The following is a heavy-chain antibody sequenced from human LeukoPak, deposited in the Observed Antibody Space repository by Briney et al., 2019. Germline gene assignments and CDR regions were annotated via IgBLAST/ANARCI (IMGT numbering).Heavy chain of an antibody. CDR3: AKDRLLAAQNDH. J-gene: IGHJ5*02. CDR2: ISDSGGHT. D-gene: IGHD6-13*01. CDR1: GFTFNNYA. Sequence: PGGSLRLSCAASGFTFNNYAMSWVRQVPGKGLEWVSAISDSGGHTSYADSVQGRFTISRDNSNNTLFLQMNSLRAGDTAVYYCAKDRLLAAQNDHWGQGTLVTVSS. V-gene: IGHV3-23*01.